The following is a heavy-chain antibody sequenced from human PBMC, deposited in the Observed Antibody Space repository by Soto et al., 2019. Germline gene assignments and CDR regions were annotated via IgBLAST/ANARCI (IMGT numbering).Heavy chain of an antibody. CDR2: INHSGST. D-gene: IGHD6-19*01. CDR3: ASVASVAGTLSY. J-gene: IGHJ4*02. CDR1: GGSFSGYY. Sequence: QVQLQQWGAGLLKPSETLSLTCAVYGGSFSGYYWSWIRQPPGKGLEWIGEINHSGSTNYNPSLKSRVTISVDTSKNQFSLKLSSVTAADTAVYYCASVASVAGTLSYWGQGTLVTVSS. V-gene: IGHV4-34*01.